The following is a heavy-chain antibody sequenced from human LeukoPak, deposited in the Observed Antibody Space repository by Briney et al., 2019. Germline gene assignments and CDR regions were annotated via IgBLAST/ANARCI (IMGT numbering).Heavy chain of an antibody. CDR2: CSRFSETI. Sequence: GGSLRLSCAASGFTFSAYNMHWVRQAPGKGLEWVSYCSRFSETIYYADSVKGRFSMSRDNAKNLLYLQMNSLTDGDTAIYYCATAAGYYAPFDYWGQGILVTVSS. D-gene: IGHD2-2*01. V-gene: IGHV3-48*02. CDR3: ATAAGYYAPFDY. J-gene: IGHJ4*02. CDR1: GFTFSAYN.